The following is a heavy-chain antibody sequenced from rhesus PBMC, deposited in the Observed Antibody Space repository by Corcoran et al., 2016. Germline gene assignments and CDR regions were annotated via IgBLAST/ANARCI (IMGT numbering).Heavy chain of an antibody. CDR2: IYGSGGST. CDR3: ARHEDIAAAGRFDV. CDR1: GGSISSSNG. J-gene: IGHJ5-1*01. D-gene: IGHD6-25*01. V-gene: IGHV4-93*02. Sequence: QVQLQESGPAVVKPSETLSLTCAVSGGSISSSNGWSWIRQSPGKGLEWIGGIYGSGGSTEYNPSLKSRVTISIDQSKNQFSLKLSSVTAADTAVYYCARHEDIAAAGRFDVWGPGVLVTVSS.